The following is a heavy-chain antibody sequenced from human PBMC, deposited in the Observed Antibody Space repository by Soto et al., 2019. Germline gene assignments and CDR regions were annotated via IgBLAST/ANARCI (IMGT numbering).Heavy chain of an antibody. J-gene: IGHJ4*02. Sequence: QVQLVQSGAEVKKPGASVKVSCKASGYTFTSYGISWVRQAPGQGLEWMGWISAYNGNTNYAQKLQGRVTMTTDTSTNTAYMELRSLRSDDTAVYYCARSYARPSTELPRFDYWGQGTLVTVSS. D-gene: IGHD1-26*01. CDR1: GYTFTSYG. CDR3: ARSYARPSTELPRFDY. V-gene: IGHV1-18*01. CDR2: ISAYNGNT.